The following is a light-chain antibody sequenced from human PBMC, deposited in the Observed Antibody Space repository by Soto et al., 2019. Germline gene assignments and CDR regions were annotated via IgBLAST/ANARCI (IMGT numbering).Light chain of an antibody. CDR3: QQFNSYPLT. V-gene: IGKV1-13*02. CDR2: HTS. Sequence: AIQLTQSASSLSSSVGDRVTITCRASQSITSAVAWYQQKPGKAPKLLIYHTSTLETGVPSRFSGSGSGTDFTLTISSLQPEDFAAYYCQQFNSYPLTFGGGTKVEVK. J-gene: IGKJ4*01. CDR1: QSITSA.